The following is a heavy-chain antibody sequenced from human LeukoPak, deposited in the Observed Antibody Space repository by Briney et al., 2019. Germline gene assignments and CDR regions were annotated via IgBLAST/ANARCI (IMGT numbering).Heavy chain of an antibody. CDR3: ARGRSGDWLAKLNWFDP. CDR2: IIPILGIA. CDR1: GGTFSSYA. Sequence: GASVKVSCKASGGTFSSYAISWVRQAPGQGLEWMGRIIPILGIANYAQKFQGRVTITADKSASTAYMELSSLRSEDTAVYYCARGRSGDWLAKLNWFDPWGQGTLVTVSS. J-gene: IGHJ5*02. D-gene: IGHD3/OR15-3a*01. V-gene: IGHV1-69*04.